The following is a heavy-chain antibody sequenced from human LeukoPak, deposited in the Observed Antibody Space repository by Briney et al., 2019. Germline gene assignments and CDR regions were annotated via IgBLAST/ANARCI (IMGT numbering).Heavy chain of an antibody. V-gene: IGHV1-18*01. J-gene: IGHJ4*02. Sequence: VASVKVSCKASGYTFTSYGISWVRQAPGQGLEWMGWISAYNGNTNYAQKLQGRVTMTTDTSTSTACMELRSLRSDDTAVYYCARDLFLMVRGVTSPLDYWGQGTLVTVSS. CDR1: GYTFTSYG. CDR2: ISAYNGNT. D-gene: IGHD3-10*01. CDR3: ARDLFLMVRGVTSPLDY.